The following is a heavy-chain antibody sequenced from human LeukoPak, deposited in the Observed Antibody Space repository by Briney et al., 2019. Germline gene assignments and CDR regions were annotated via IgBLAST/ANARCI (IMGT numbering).Heavy chain of an antibody. V-gene: IGHV4-59*08. J-gene: IGHJ2*01. CDR2: IYYSGST. D-gene: IGHD3-22*01. CDR3: ARREEDYDSSGYYPYWYFDL. CDR1: GGSISSYY. Sequence: SETLSLTCTVSGGSISSYYWSWIRQPPGKGLEWVGYIYYSGSTNYNPSLKSRVTISVDTSKNQFSLKLSPVTAADTAVYYCARREEDYDSSGYYPYWYFDLWGRGTLVTVSS.